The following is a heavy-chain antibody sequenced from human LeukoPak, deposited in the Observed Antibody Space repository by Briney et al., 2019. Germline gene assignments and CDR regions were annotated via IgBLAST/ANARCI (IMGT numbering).Heavy chain of an antibody. D-gene: IGHD5-12*01. Sequence: GGSLRLSCAASGFTLSVYWMHWVRQAPGKGLVWLSRINKDGSSTTYADSVKGRFTISRDNSKNTLYLQMNSLRAEDTAVYYCAKDLLRGGYDGSDYWGQGTLVTVSS. J-gene: IGHJ4*02. CDR2: INKDGSST. V-gene: IGHV3-74*01. CDR3: AKDLLRGGYDGSDY. CDR1: GFTLSVYW.